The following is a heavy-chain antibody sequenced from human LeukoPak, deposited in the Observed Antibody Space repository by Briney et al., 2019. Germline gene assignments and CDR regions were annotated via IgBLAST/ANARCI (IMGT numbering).Heavy chain of an antibody. V-gene: IGHV1-2*02. CDR2: INPNSGGT. CDR3: ARDRVAPKGIYRLHRFDP. J-gene: IGHJ5*02. D-gene: IGHD1-14*01. CDR1: GYTFTGYY. Sequence: ASVKVSCKASGYTFTGYYMHWVRQAPGQGLEWMGWINPNSGGTNYAQKFQGRVTMTRDTSISTAYMELSRLRSDDTAVYYRARDRVAPKGIYRLHRFDPWGQGTLVTVSS.